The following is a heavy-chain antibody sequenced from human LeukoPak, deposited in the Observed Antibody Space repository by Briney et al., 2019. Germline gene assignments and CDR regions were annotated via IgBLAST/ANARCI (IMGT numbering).Heavy chain of an antibody. J-gene: IGHJ4*02. V-gene: IGHV6-1*01. D-gene: IGHD3-22*01. CDR2: TYYRSRWYN. CDR3: AREGYYYDSSGYSPGWYYFDY. CDR1: GDSVSSNSAA. Sequence: SQTLSLTCAISGDSVSSNSAAWNWIRHSPSRGLEWLGRTYYRSRWYNDYAVSVKSRITINLDTSKNQFSLQLNSVTPEDTAVYYCAREGYYYDSSGYSPGWYYFDYWGQGTLVTVSS.